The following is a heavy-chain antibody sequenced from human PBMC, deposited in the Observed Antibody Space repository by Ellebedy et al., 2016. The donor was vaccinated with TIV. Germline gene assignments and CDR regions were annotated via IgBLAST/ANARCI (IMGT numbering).Heavy chain of an antibody. Sequence: ASVKVSCKASGYTFTNYGISWVRQAPGQGLEWMGWISGYNGDTNYAQKFQGRFTMTIDTFASTAYMELRSHRSDDTAMYFCARGFYEKFNPWGQGTLVTVSS. CDR1: GYTFTNYG. CDR2: ISGYNGDT. V-gene: IGHV1-18*01. CDR3: ARGFYEKFNP. J-gene: IGHJ5*02. D-gene: IGHD2/OR15-2a*01.